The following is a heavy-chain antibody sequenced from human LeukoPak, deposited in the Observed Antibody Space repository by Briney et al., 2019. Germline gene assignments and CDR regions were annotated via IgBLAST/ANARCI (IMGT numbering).Heavy chain of an antibody. V-gene: IGHV1-2*02. D-gene: IGHD3-9*01. CDR2: INPNSGGT. J-gene: IGHJ5*02. CDR3: ARDRPLRYFDWLTHNWFDP. Sequence: ASVKVSCKASGYTFTGYYMHWVRQAPGQGLEWMGWINPNSGGTNYAQKFQGRVTMTRDTSISTAYMELSRLRSDDMAVYYCARDRPLRYFDWLTHNWFDPWGQGTLVTVSS. CDR1: GYTFTGYY.